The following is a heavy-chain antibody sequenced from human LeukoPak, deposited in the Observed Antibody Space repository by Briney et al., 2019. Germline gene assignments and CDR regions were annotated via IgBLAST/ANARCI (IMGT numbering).Heavy chain of an antibody. CDR3: VTVGRSIAAAVFQD. CDR1: GFTFSDAW. J-gene: IGHJ1*01. CDR2: IKSNIDGGTT. Sequence: GGSLRLSCAASGFTFSDAWMSWVRQAPGKGLQWVGRIKSNIDGGTTDYAAPVSGRFTISRDDSTNTVFLQINSLKSEDTALYFCVTVGRSIAAAVFQDRGQGTLVTVSS. V-gene: IGHV3-15*01. D-gene: IGHD6-13*01.